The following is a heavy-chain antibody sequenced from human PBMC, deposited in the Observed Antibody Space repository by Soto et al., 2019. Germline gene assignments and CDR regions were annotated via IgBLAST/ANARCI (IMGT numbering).Heavy chain of an antibody. D-gene: IGHD6-6*01. CDR3: AKDRSSDY. J-gene: IGHJ4*02. CDR1: GFTFSSYA. V-gene: IGHV3-23*01. Sequence: EVQLLESGGGLVQPGGSRRLSCAASGFTFSSYAMSWVRQAPGKGLEWVSTISGSGGSTYYADSVKGRFTISRDNSENPLYLQMNRLRAEDTAVYYCAKDRSSDYCGQGTLVTVSS. CDR2: ISGSGGST.